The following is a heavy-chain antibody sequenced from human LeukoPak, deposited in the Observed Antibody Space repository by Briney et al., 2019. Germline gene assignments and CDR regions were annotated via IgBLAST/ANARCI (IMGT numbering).Heavy chain of an antibody. CDR1: GFTSSNYW. D-gene: IGHD3-22*01. CDR3: ARVRMIPVVIYPGAVDV. V-gene: IGHV3-7*04. J-gene: IGHJ6*02. CDR2: IKPDGSEK. Sequence: GGSLRLSCAASGFTSSNYWMAWVRQAPGKGLEWVANIKPDGSEKFYVDPVKGRFTISRDNAKDSLYLQMSSLSAEDTAVYYCARVRMIPVVIYPGAVDVWGRGTTVTVSS.